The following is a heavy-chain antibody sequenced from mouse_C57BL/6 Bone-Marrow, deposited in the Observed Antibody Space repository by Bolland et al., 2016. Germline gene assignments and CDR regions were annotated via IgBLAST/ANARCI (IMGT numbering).Heavy chain of an antibody. Sequence: TIYNQKFKGKATLTVDKSSSTAYMELRSLTSEDTAVYYCAASKSYYFYYFDYWGQGTS. CDR3: AASKSYYFYYFDY. D-gene: IGHD1-1*01. J-gene: IGHJ2*02. V-gene: IGHV1-18*01. CDR2: T.